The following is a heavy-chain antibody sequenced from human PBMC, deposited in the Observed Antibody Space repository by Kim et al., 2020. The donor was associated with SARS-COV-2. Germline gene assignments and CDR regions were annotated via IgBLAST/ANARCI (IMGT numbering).Heavy chain of an antibody. J-gene: IGHJ3*02. D-gene: IGHD3-22*01. CDR3: AREYYDSSGYSQGAFDI. V-gene: IGHV4-39*02. Sequence: LKSRVTISVDTSKNQFSLKLSSVTAADTAVYYCAREYYDSSGYSQGAFDIWGQGTMVTVSS.